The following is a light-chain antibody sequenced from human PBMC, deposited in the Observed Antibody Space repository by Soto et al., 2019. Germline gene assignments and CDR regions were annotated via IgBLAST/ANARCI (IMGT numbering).Light chain of an antibody. J-gene: IGKJ4*01. Sequence: EIVLTQSPATLSLSPGERATLSCRASQSLSSYLAWYQQKPGQAPRLLIYDASSRTTGIPARFSGSGSGTDFTLTISSLEPEDFAVYYCHQRSNSPLTFGGGTKVEIK. CDR3: HQRSNSPLT. V-gene: IGKV3-11*01. CDR1: QSLSSY. CDR2: DAS.